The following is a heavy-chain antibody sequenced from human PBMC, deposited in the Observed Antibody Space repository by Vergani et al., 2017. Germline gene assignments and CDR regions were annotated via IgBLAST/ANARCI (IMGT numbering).Heavy chain of an antibody. V-gene: IGHV4-39*01. D-gene: IGHD3-10*01. J-gene: IGHJ2*01. CDR2: INYVGST. CDR3: ARGRVENWYFDL. CDR1: GGSINPSSSF. Sequence: QLQLQESGPGLVKPSETLSLICTVPGGSINPSSSFWGWIRQSPEKGLEWIGSINYVGSTYYIPSLQSRSTVFVDTSKNQFSLNLTSVTAADTSVYYCARGRVENWYFDLWGRGTLVTVSS.